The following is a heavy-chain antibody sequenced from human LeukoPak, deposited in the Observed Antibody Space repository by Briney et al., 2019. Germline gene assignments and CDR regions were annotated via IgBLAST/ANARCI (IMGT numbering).Heavy chain of an antibody. D-gene: IGHD3-22*01. CDR2: TSGSGTYM. CDR3: ARAWGGSRGYHGWGY. Sequence: GGSLRLSCAASGFTFTTYKMNWVRQAPGKGLEWVSSTSGSGTYMYYADSLKGRFTISRDNAKNSLYLQMNSLRAEDTAVYYCARAWGGSRGYHGWGYWGQGTLVTVSS. J-gene: IGHJ4*02. CDR1: GFTFTTYK. V-gene: IGHV3-21*01.